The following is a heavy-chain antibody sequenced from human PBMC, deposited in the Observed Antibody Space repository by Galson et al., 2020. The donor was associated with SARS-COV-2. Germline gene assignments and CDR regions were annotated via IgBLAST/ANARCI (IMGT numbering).Heavy chain of an antibody. D-gene: IGHD6-13*01. CDR3: ARESSSEGVYYFDY. J-gene: IGHJ4*02. CDR2: INAGNGNT. CDR1: GYTFTSYA. V-gene: IGHV1-3*01. Sequence: ASVKVSCKASGYTFTSYAMHWVRQAPGQRLEWMGWINAGNGNTKYSQKFQGRVTITSDTSASTAYMELSSLRSEDTAVYYCARESSSEGVYYFDYWGQGTLVTVSS.